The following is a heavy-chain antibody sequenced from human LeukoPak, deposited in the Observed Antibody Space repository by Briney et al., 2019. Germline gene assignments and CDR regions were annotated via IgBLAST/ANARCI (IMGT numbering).Heavy chain of an antibody. Sequence: SETLSLTCTVSGGSISSSSYYWGWIRQPAGKGLEWIGRMYTSGSTNYNPSRKSRVTISVDTSKNQFSLKLSSVTAADTAVYYCARGGGYCSSTSCSNISRLRYYYYYYYMDVWGKGTTVTVSS. CDR3: ARGGGYCSSTSCSNISRLRYYYYYYYMDV. CDR2: MYTSGST. J-gene: IGHJ6*03. CDR1: GGSISSSSYY. D-gene: IGHD2-2*01. V-gene: IGHV4-61*02.